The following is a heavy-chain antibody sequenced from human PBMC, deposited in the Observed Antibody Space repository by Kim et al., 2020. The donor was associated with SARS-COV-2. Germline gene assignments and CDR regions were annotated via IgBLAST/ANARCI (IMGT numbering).Heavy chain of an antibody. CDR1: GGSFSGYY. D-gene: IGHD6-13*01. CDR2: INHSGST. V-gene: IGHV4-34*01. CDR3: ARIGKQPPDY. J-gene: IGHJ4*02. Sequence: SETLSLTCAVYGGSFSGYYWSWIRQPPGKGLEWIGEINHSGSTNYNPSLKSRVTISVDTSKNQFSLKLSSVTAADTAVYYCARIGKQPPDYWGQGTLVTVSS.